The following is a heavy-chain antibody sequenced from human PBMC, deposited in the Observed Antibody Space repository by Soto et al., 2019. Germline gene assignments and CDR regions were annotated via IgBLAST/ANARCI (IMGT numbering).Heavy chain of an antibody. V-gene: IGHV3-7*01. CDR3: ARGHTVFGELIRYHFDX. CDR1: GLTISSYW. Sequence: EGSLRLSCAASGLTISSYWMSWVRQAPGKGLGWVANIKQDGTAKYYAASVKGRLTISRDNAKNSLHLQMNSLRADDTAVYYCARGHTVFGELIRYHFDXWGQGIQVTVSX. CDR2: IKQDGTAK. D-gene: IGHD3-3*01. J-gene: IGHJ4*02.